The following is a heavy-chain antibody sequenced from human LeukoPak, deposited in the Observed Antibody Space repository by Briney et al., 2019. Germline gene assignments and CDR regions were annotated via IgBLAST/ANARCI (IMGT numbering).Heavy chain of an antibody. CDR2: ISAYNGNT. CDR3: ARALRRIAARPDWDYFDY. J-gene: IGHJ4*02. D-gene: IGHD6-6*01. CDR1: GYTFTSYG. Sequence: ASVKVSCKASGYTFTSYGISWVRQAPGQGFEWMGWISAYNGNTNYAQKLPGRVTMTTDTSTSTAYMELRSLRSDDTAVYYCARALRRIAARPDWDYFDYWGQGTLVTVSS. V-gene: IGHV1-18*01.